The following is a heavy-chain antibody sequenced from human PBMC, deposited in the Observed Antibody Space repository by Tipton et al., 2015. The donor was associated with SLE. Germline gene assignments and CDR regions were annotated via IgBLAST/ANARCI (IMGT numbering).Heavy chain of an antibody. J-gene: IGHJ2*01. CDR3: ARGSDGEYVRYFDV. Sequence: TLSLTCTVSGGSISFDYWSWIRQSAGRGLEWIGRIYSSGDRDYNPSLRSRVTMSIDASQDRVSLRLKSVSAADTAVYYCARGSDGEYVRYFDVRGPGTLVTVSS. V-gene: IGHV4-4*07. D-gene: IGHD4-17*01. CDR2: IYSSGDR. CDR1: GGSISFDY.